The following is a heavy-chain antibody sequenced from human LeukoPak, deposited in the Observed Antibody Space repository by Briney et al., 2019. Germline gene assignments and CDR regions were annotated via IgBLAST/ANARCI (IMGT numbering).Heavy chain of an antibody. J-gene: IGHJ5*02. V-gene: IGHV4-30-4*08. CDR1: GGSISSGDYY. Sequence: KSSETLSLTCTVSGGSISSGDYYWSWIRQLPGKGLEWIGYIYYSGSTYYNPSLKSRVTISVDTSKNQFSLKLSSVTAADTAVYYCARDLRRDWSDPWGQGTLVTVSS. CDR2: IYYSGST. CDR3: ARDLRRDWSDP.